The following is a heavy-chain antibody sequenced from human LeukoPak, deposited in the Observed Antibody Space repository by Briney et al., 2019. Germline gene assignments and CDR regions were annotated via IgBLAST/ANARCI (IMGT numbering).Heavy chain of an antibody. CDR2: IYHSGST. CDR3: ARDGGVDTAMAIDY. V-gene: IGHV4-30-2*01. Sequence: PSETLSLTCAVSGGSISSGGYSWSWIRQPPGKGLEWIGYIYHSGSTYYNPSLKSRVTISVDRSKNQFSPKLSSVTAADTAVYYCARDGGVDTAMAIDYWGQGTLVTVSS. D-gene: IGHD5-18*01. J-gene: IGHJ4*02. CDR1: GGSISSGGYS.